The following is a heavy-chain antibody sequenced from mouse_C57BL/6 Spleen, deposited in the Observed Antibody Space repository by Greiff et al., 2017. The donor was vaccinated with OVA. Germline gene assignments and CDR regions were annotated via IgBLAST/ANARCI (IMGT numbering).Heavy chain of an antibody. CDR1: GYTFTSYG. D-gene: IGHD1-1*02. Sequence: EVQLQQSGAELVRPGSSVKMSCKTSGYTFTSYGINWVKQRPGQGLEWIGYIYLGNGYTEYNEKFKGKATLTSDTSSSTAYMPLSSLTSEDSAIYFCAGGGNAMDYWGKGTPVTVSP. V-gene: IGHV1-58*01. CDR2: IYLGNGYT. J-gene: IGHJ4*01. CDR3: AGGGNAMDY.